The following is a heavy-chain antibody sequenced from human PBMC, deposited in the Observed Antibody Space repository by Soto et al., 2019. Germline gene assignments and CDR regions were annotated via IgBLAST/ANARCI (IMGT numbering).Heavy chain of an antibody. J-gene: IGHJ1*01. CDR3: ARDRGILTGSEYCQH. V-gene: IGHV1-18*01. CDR2: ISAYNGNT. CDR1: GYTFTSYG. D-gene: IGHD2-15*01. Sequence: GVSVKVSCEASGYTFTSYGISWVRQDPGQGLEWMGWISAYNGNTNYAQKLQGRVTMTTDTSTSTAYMELRSLRSDDTAVYYCARDRGILTGSEYCQHWGEGTLVAVSS.